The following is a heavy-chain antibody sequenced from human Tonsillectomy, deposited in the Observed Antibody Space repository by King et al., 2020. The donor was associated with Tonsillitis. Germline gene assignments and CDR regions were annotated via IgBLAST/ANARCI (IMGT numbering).Heavy chain of an antibody. CDR1: GFTFSDYY. Sequence: VQLVESGGGLVKPGGSLRLSCAASGFTFSDYYMAWIRQAPGQGLEWVAYISSSGSTIYYADSVKGRFTISRDKAKNSVYLQMDSLRAEDTAVYYCARRMYYDESSLDYWGQGALVTVSS. V-gene: IGHV3-11*01. CDR3: ARRMYYDESSLDY. CDR2: ISSSGSTI. D-gene: IGHD3-22*01. J-gene: IGHJ4*02.